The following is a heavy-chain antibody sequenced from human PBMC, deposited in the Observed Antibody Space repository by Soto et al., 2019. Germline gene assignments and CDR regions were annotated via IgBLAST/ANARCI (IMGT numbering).Heavy chain of an antibody. CDR2: IIPIIGTR. V-gene: IGHV1-69*12. CDR1: GGTFSIYA. CDR3: ARDLGSGYDPGDY. D-gene: IGHD5-12*01. J-gene: IGHJ4*02. Sequence: QVQLVQSGAEVKKPGSSVKVSCKASGGTFSIYAVSWVRQAPGQGLKWMGGIIPIIGTRNYAQRFQGRITITGDESTSTAYMELSSLKSEDTAVYYCARDLGSGYDPGDYWGQGTLVTVSS.